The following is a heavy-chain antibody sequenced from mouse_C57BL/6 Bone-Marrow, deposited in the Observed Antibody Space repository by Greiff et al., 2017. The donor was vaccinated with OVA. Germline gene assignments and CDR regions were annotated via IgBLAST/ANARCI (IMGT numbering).Heavy chain of an antibody. V-gene: IGHV5-9*01. J-gene: IGHJ2*01. CDR1: GFTFSSYT. Sequence: DVMLVESGGGLVKPGGSLKLSCAASGFTFSSYTMSWVRQTPAKRLEWVATISGGGGNTYYPDSVKGRFTISRDNAKNTLYLQMSSLRSEDTALYYCARQKGFDYWGQGTTLTVSS. CDR3: ARQKGFDY. CDR2: ISGGGGNT.